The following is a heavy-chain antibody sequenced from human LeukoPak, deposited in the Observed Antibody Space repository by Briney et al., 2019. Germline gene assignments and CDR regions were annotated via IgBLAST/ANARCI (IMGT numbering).Heavy chain of an antibody. CDR3: AKARTRGLAPRQFDY. J-gene: IGHJ4*02. V-gene: IGHV3-23*01. Sequence: PGGSLRLSCSASGFMFSAYAMSWVRRTPGKGLEWVSSLSGSGANTYYADSARGRFSISRDNSKNTLYLQMNSLRVDDTGVYYCAKARTRGLAPRQFDYWGPGTLVTVSS. D-gene: IGHD6-19*01. CDR1: GFMFSAYA. CDR2: LSGSGANT.